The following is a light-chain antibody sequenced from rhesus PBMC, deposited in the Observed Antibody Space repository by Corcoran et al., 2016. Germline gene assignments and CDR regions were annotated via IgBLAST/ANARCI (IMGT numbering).Light chain of an antibody. CDR2: DAS. CDR1: QSIGSN. V-gene: IGKV3-42*02. Sequence: ETVVTQSPATLSLSPGDRTTLSCRASQSIGSNLAWYQQRPGQAPKLLIYDASTRATGIPDSFSASGSGTEFTLTISGLEPEDVGIYYCQQYNNGNSFGQGTKVEIK. J-gene: IGKJ2*01. CDR3: QQYNNGNS.